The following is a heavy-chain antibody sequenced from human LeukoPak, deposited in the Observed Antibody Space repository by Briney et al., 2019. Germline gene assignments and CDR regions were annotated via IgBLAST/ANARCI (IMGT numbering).Heavy chain of an antibody. CDR2: ISAYNGNT. J-gene: IGHJ4*02. Sequence: GASVKVSCKASGYTLTSYGISWVRQAPGQGLEWMGWISAYNGNTNYAQKLQGRVTMTTDTSTSTAYMELRSLRSDDTAVYYCARAPNYDFWSGYYIPFDYWGQGTLVTVSS. V-gene: IGHV1-18*01. CDR3: ARAPNYDFWSGYYIPFDY. D-gene: IGHD3-3*01. CDR1: GYTLTSYG.